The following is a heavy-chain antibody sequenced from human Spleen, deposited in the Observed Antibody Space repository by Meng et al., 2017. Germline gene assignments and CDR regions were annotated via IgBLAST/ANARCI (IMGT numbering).Heavy chain of an antibody. V-gene: IGHV4-39*07. CDR2: IYYTGAA. CDR3: ATAGSGNYYFFDS. CDR1: GGFINTINYY. D-gene: IGHD1-26*01. Sequence: SETLSLTCTVSGGFINTINYYWGWIRQPPGKGLEWIGSIYYTGAAYYSPSLRSRVTISLDTSKNQFSLSLSSVTAADTAVYYCATAGSGNYYFFDSWGQRTLVTVSS. J-gene: IGHJ4*02.